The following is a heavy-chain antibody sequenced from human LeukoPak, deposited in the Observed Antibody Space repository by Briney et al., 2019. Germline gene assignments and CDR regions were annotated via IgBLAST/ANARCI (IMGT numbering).Heavy chain of an antibody. J-gene: IGHJ4*02. CDR3: ARDFYDGFALDY. V-gene: IGHV3-21*01. CDR2: IFSSSTYI. CDR1: GFTFNTYS. Sequence: GGSLRLSCAASGFTFNTYSMNWVRQAPGKGLEWVSFIFSSSTYIYYTDSVKGRFTISRDNAKNSLYLQMNSLRAEDTAVYYCARDFYDGFALDYWGQGTLITVSS. D-gene: IGHD2/OR15-2a*01.